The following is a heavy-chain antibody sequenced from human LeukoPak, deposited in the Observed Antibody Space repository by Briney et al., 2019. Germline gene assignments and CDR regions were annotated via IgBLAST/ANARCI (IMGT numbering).Heavy chain of an antibody. CDR2: ISAGSGDT. J-gene: IGHJ4*02. CDR1: GFTFSRYA. Sequence: GGSLRLSCAASGFTFSRYAMSWVRQAPGKGLEWVSVISAGSGDTYYAASVKGRFTISRDDSKNTLYLQMNSLSAEDTAVYYCAKGIPARLTDYWGQGTLVTVSS. CDR3: AKGIPARLTDY. D-gene: IGHD6-6*01. V-gene: IGHV3-23*01.